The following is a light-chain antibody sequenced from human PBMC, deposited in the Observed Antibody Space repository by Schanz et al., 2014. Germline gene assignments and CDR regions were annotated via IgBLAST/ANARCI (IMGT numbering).Light chain of an antibody. V-gene: IGKV3-20*01. CDR1: QSVSSSY. J-gene: IGKJ2*01. Sequence: EIVLTQSPATLSLSPGERATLSCGASQSVSSSYLAWYQQKPGQAPRLLIYGASSRATGIPDRFSGSGSGTDFTLTISRLEPEDFAVYYCQQYGSSPPYTFGQGTKLEIK. CDR2: GAS. CDR3: QQYGSSPPYT.